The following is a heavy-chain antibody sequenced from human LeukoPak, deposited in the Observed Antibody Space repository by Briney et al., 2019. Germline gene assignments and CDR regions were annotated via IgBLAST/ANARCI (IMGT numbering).Heavy chain of an antibody. CDR2: VSATGYTT. CDR1: GFTLPYG. J-gene: IGHJ4*02. D-gene: IGHD2/OR15-2a*01. V-gene: IGHV3-23*01. Sequence: GGSLRLSCVVSGFTLPYGMSWVRQAPGKGLEWVSYVSATGYTTSYADSVKGRFTISRDNSKNTLYLQMNSLRAEDTAVYYCAKDLYYFDYWGQGTLVTVSS. CDR3: AKDLYYFDY.